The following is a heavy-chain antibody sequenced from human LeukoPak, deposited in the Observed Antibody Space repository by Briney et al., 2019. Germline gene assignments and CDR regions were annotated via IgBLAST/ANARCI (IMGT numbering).Heavy chain of an antibody. CDR3: ARSHSSGWYYFDY. CDR2: ISYDGSNK. CDR1: GLTVSNHW. Sequence: GGSLRLSCVASGLTVSNHWMSWVRQAPGKGLEWVAVISYDGSNKYYADSVKGRFTISRDNSKNTLYLQMNSLRAEDTAVYYCARSHSSGWYYFDYWGQGTLVTVSS. V-gene: IGHV3-30-3*01. D-gene: IGHD6-19*01. J-gene: IGHJ4*02.